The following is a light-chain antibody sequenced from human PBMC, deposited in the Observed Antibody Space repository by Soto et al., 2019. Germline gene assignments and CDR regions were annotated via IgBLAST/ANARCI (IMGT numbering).Light chain of an antibody. V-gene: IGLV2-14*01. CDR3: SSYTSGSTLVV. J-gene: IGLJ2*01. CDR1: SSDVGAYNY. Sequence: QAVVTQPASVSGSPGQSITISCTGSSSDVGAYNYVSWYQQHPGKAPRLMIYEVTNRPSGVSNRFSGSKSGNTASLTISGLRAEDEADYYCSSYTSGSTLVVFGGGTKLTVL. CDR2: EVT.